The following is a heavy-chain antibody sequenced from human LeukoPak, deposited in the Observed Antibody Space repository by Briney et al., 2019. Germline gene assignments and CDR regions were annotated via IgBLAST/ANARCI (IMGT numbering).Heavy chain of an antibody. CDR3: ARYGNGAWLAHYSFDI. J-gene: IGHJ3*02. CDR1: GFPLSNYW. D-gene: IGHD6-19*01. V-gene: IGHV3-7*01. Sequence: GGSLRLSCAASGFPLSNYWMSWVRQAPGKGLEWVANIKQDGSERYYVDSVKGRFAISRDNAENSLYLQMNSLRAEDTAVYYCARYGNGAWLAHYSFDIWGQGTMVTVSS. CDR2: IKQDGSER.